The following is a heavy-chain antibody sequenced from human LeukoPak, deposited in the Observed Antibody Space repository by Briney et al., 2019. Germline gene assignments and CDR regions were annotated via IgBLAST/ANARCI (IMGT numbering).Heavy chain of an antibody. V-gene: IGHV3-48*03. CDR1: GFTFSSYE. D-gene: IGHD3-9*01. CDR2: ISSSGSTI. CDR3: ARRGSALRYFDF. Sequence: PGGSLRLSCAASGFTFSSYEMNWVRQAPGKGLEWVSYISSSGSTIYYADSVKGRFTISRDNSQNTLYLVMNSLRAEDTAIYYCARRGSALRYFDFWGQGTLVTVSS. J-gene: IGHJ4*02.